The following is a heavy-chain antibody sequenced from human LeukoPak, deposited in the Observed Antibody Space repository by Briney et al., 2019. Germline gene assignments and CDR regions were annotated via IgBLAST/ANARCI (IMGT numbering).Heavy chain of an antibody. CDR2: ISGSGGST. Sequence: GGSLRLSCAASGFTFSSYAMSWVRQAPGKGLAWVSAISGSGGSTYYADSVKGRFTISRDNSKNTLYLQMNSLRAEDTAVYYCAGMCGGSCYSPPYYMDVWGKGTTVAVSS. J-gene: IGHJ6*03. V-gene: IGHV3-23*01. CDR3: AGMCGGSCYSPPYYMDV. CDR1: GFTFSSYA. D-gene: IGHD2-15*01.